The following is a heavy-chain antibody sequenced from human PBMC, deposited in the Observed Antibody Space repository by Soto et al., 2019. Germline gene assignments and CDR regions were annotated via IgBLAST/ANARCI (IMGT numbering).Heavy chain of an antibody. CDR3: ARDLGTAVAGYAMDV. CDR1: GFTFSSYD. D-gene: IGHD6-19*01. Sequence: GGSLRHSSAASGFTFSSYDMHWVRQATGKGLEWVSAIGTAGDTYYPGSVKGRFTISRENAKNSLYLQMNSLRAGDTAVYYCARDLGTAVAGYAMDVWGQGTTVTVS. J-gene: IGHJ6*02. V-gene: IGHV3-13*01. CDR2: IGTAGDT.